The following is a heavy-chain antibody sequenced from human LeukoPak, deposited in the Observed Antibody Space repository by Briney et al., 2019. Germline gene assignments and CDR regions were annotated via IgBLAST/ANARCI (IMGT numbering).Heavy chain of an antibody. CDR2: IYYSGST. CDR3: ARGTYYYDSSGYYGAFDI. D-gene: IGHD3-22*01. J-gene: IGHJ3*02. Sequence: SETLSLTCTVSGGSISSYYWGWIRQPPGKGLEWIGYIYYSGSTNYNPSLKSRVTISVDTSKNQFSLKLSSVTAADTAVYYCARGTYYYDSSGYYGAFDIWGQGTMVTVSS. CDR1: GGSISSYY. V-gene: IGHV4-59*01.